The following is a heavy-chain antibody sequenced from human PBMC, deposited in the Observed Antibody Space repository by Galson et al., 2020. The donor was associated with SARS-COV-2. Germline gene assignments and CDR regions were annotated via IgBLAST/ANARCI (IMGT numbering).Heavy chain of an antibody. CDR2: ISWDGSTT. CDR1: GFPFHDYY. J-gene: IGHJ6*02. Sequence: GRSLRLSRAASGFPFHDYYMHWVRQAPGTGLESVSLISWDGSTTYYGDSVKGRFTISRDNSKNFLYLQLNSLRTDDTALYYCAKDLAAGYSMPGGGMDVWGQGTRSPSP. CDR3: AKDLAAGYSMPGGGMDV. V-gene: IGHV3-43*01. D-gene: IGHD6-13*01.